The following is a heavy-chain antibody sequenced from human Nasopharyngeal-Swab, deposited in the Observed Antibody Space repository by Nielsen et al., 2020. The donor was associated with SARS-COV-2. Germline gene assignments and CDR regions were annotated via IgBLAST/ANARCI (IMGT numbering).Heavy chain of an antibody. Sequence: SETLSLTCTVSGGSISSGGYYWSWIRQHPGKGLEWIGYIYYSGSTYYNPSLKSRVTISVDTSKNQFSLKLSSVTAADTAVYYCARVDIGLGVPAAMSGWFDPWGQGTLVTASS. CDR2: IYYSGST. CDR1: GGSISSGGYY. J-gene: IGHJ5*02. V-gene: IGHV4-31*03. D-gene: IGHD2-2*01. CDR3: ARVDIGLGVPAAMSGWFDP.